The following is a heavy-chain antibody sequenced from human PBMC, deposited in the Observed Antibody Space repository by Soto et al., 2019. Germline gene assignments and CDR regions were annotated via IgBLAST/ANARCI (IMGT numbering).Heavy chain of an antibody. CDR1: GDTSTIYT. CDR3: APEKYGGGRVGVYD. D-gene: IGHD2-8*01. V-gene: IGHV1-69*02. CDR2: IVPTLRLT. Sequence: QVQLVQSGAEVKKPGSSLKVSCETSGDTSTIYTITWVRQAPGQGLQWMGRIVPTLRLTNYAQEFEARLTLTADTSTITARMELSSLTPEDGAVYYFAPEKYGGGRVGVYDWGQGTTVTVSS. J-gene: IGHJ4*02.